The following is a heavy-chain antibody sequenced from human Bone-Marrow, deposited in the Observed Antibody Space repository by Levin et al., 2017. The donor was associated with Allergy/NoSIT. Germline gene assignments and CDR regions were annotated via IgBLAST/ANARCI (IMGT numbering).Heavy chain of an antibody. CDR2: INPNSGGT. D-gene: IGHD3-10*01. CDR1: GYTFTGYY. Sequence: ASVKVSCKASGYTFTGYYMHWVRQAPGQGLEWMGRINPNSGGTNYAQKFQGRVTMTRDTSISTAYMELSRLRSDDTAVYYCARGNWYGSGSNWFDPWGQGTLVTVSS. J-gene: IGHJ5*02. V-gene: IGHV1-2*06. CDR3: ARGNWYGSGSNWFDP.